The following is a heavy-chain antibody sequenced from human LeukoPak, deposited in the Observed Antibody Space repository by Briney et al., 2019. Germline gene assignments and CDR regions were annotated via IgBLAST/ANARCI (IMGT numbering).Heavy chain of an antibody. CDR3: ARVYQSAEYYFDY. D-gene: IGHD2-2*01. Sequence: PTETLSLTCTVSGGSIDSYYWSWIRQPPGKGLEWIGYIYYTGSTEYHPSLKSRVTISLDTSKNQFSLKLTSVTAADTAVYYCARVYQSAEYYFDYWGQGNLVSVSS. CDR2: IYYTGST. V-gene: IGHV4-59*01. CDR1: GGSIDSYY. J-gene: IGHJ4*02.